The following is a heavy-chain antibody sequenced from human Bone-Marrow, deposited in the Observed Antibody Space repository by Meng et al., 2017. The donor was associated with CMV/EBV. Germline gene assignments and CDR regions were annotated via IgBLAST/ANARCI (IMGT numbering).Heavy chain of an antibody. CDR1: GFTVSSNY. CDR2: IYGGGST. D-gene: IGHD6-13*01. V-gene: IGHV3-53*01. J-gene: IGHJ4*02. Sequence: GGSLRLSNAASGFTVSSNYMNWVRQAPGKGLEWVSVIYGGGSTYYADSVKGRFTISRDNSKNTLYLQMNSLRAEDTAVYYCATIAAAGKGSDYWGQGTLATVPS. CDR3: ATIAAAGKGSDY.